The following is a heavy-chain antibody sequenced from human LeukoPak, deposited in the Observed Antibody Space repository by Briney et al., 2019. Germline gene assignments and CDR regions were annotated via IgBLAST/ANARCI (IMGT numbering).Heavy chain of an antibody. CDR1: GFTFSSYG. D-gene: IGHD2-2*01. CDR2: IRYDGSNK. J-gene: IGHJ3*02. V-gene: IGHV3-30*02. Sequence: GGSLRLSCAASGFTFSSYGMHWVRQAPGKGLEWVAFIRYDGSNKYYADSVKGRFTISRHNSKNTLYLQMNSLRAEDTAVYYCAKDIVVVPAALDAFDIWGQGTMVTVSS. CDR3: AKDIVVVPAALDAFDI.